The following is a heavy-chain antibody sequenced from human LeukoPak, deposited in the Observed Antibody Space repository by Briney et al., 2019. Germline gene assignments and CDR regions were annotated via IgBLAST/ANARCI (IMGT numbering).Heavy chain of an antibody. CDR3: ARVSSVGYYDFWSGYYIPYYYYYMDV. CDR2: LYTSGST. Sequence: PSETLSLTCTVSGGSISSYYWSWIRQPAGKGLEWIGRLYTSGSTNYNPSLKSRVTMSVDTSKNQFSLKLSSVTAADTAVYYCARVSSVGYYDFWSGYYIPYYYYYMDVWGKGTTVTVSS. D-gene: IGHD3-3*01. J-gene: IGHJ6*03. V-gene: IGHV4-4*07. CDR1: GGSISSYY.